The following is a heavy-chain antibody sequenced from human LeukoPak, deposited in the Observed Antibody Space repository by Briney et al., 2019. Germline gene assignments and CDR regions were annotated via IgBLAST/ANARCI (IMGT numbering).Heavy chain of an antibody. Sequence: SETLSLTCGVCGGSVSSSTYYWGWFRQPPGKGLEWVGSVYYTGYTYYNPSLKSRLTMSVDTSKNQLSLRLSSVTAADTAIYYCARHDYDSSGYRRDYYFDYWGQGTLVTVSS. CDR1: GGSVSSSTYY. D-gene: IGHD3-22*01. V-gene: IGHV4-39*01. CDR3: ARHDYDSSGYRRDYYFDY. CDR2: VYYTGYT. J-gene: IGHJ4*02.